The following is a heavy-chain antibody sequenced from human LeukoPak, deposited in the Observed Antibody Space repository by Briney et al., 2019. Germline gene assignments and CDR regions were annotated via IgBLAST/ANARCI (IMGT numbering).Heavy chain of an antibody. D-gene: IGHD2-15*01. J-gene: IGHJ4*02. CDR1: GLTVSDVW. V-gene: IGHV3-15*07. CDR2: IKSKMAGGTA. CDR3: AWVGAQHHES. Sequence: GGSLRLSCAVSGLTVSDVWMNWVRQSAGRGLEWVGRIKSKMAGGTADYAAPVKGRFTISRDDSRNTVDLQMNGLTVEDTALYYCAWVGAQHHESWGQGTLVTVSS.